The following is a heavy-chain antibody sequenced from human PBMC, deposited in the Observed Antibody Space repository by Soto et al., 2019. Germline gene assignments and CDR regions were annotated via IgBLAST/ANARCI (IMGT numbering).Heavy chain of an antibody. CDR2: INHSGSA. CDR3: ARGLITGSHYSGRSYYFDS. V-gene: IGHV4-34*01. CDR1: GESFSGHI. Sequence: QVQLQQSGAGLLKPSETLSLTCAVYGESFSGHIWTWIRQTPGKGLQWIGQINHSGSASYNPSLESRVTVSRPTSNSQFPLELSSVTAADTAVYYCARGLITGSHYSGRSYYFDSWGQGTQVTVSS. J-gene: IGHJ4*02. D-gene: IGHD1-26*01.